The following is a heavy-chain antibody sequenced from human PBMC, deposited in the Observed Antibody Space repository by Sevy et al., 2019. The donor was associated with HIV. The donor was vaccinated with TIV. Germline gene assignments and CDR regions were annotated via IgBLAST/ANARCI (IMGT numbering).Heavy chain of an antibody. V-gene: IGHV3-9*01. CDR1: GFPFNDHA. CDR2: ISWNSRNI. D-gene: IGHD2-21*01. CDR3: AKDINRGCDGVNCYSYYYYFYGLDV. Sequence: GGSLRLSCAASGFPFNDHAMHWVRQVPGKGLEWVSGISWNSRNIGYADSVKDRFTISIDNARHLVYLEMNSLRPEDTAFYYCAKDINRGCDGVNCYSYYYYFYGLDVWGQGTTVTVSS. J-gene: IGHJ6*02.